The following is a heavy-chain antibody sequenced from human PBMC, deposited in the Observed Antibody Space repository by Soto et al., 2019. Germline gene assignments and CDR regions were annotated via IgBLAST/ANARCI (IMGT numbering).Heavy chain of an antibody. V-gene: IGHV4-31*03. J-gene: IGHJ3*01. CDR2: IHHRGNT. CDR1: GGSISSGDYY. Sequence: QVQLQQSGPGLVKPSQTLSLTCTVSGGSISSGDYYWNWIRQHPEKGLEWIGSIHHRGNTYYSPSLESRISISIDTSKNQFSLRLSSVTAADTAVYYCAREGGSYDSGGFLIRGAFDVWAKGQRSPSLQ. CDR3: AREGGSYDSGGFLIRGAFDV. D-gene: IGHD3-22*01.